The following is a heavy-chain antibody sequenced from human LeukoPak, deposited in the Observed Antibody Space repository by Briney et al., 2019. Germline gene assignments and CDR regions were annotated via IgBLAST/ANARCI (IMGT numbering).Heavy chain of an antibody. Sequence: PGGSLRLSCVATGFTFSDYYMTWIRQAPGKGLEWVSYIGSSGINKYYADSVKGRFTISRDNAKNSIYLQTNSLRDEDTAVYYCARRSRGYYFFDNWGHGILVTVSS. CDR3: ARRSRGYYFFDN. V-gene: IGHV3-11*01. D-gene: IGHD3-22*01. CDR2: IGSSGINK. J-gene: IGHJ4*01. CDR1: GFTFSDYY.